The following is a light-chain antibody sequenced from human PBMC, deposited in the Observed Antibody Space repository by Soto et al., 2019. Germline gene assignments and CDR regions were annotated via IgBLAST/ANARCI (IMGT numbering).Light chain of an antibody. CDR1: RSDVARYNF. J-gene: IGLJ1*01. CDR3: SSYTSCSTQV. V-gene: IGLV2-14*01. Sequence: QSVLTQRAFLSAAPGQSITIACTGTRSDVARYNFVSWYQRHPGKAPKLMIYAVTNPPSGVSTRFSGSRSGNTASLTISGLQAEDEADYYCSSYTSCSTQVFGTGTKVTVL. CDR2: AVT.